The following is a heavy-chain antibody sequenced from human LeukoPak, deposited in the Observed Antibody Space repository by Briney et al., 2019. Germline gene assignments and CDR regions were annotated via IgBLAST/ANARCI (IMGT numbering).Heavy chain of an antibody. CDR2: IYYSGST. D-gene: IGHD2-2*01. CDR3: AREDPVPAAAFDY. CDR1: GGSISSGGYY. J-gene: IGHJ4*02. Sequence: SETLSLTCTVSGGSISSGGYYWSWIRQHPGKGLEWIGYIYYSGSTYYNPSLKSRVTISVDTSKNQFSLKLSSVTAADTAVYYCAREDPVPAAAFDYWGQGTVVTVSS. V-gene: IGHV4-31*03.